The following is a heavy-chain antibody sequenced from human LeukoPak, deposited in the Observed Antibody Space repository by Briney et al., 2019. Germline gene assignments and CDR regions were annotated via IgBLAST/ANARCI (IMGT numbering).Heavy chain of an antibody. J-gene: IGHJ4*02. D-gene: IGHD5-12*01. CDR1: GFTFGTYG. V-gene: IGHV3-9*01. Sequence: GGTLRLSCTASGFTFGTYGMTWVRQAPGKGLEWVSGISWNSDTIDLADSVKGRFTISRDNAKNSLYLQMNRLRAEDTALYYCATNGGGDSGYGNFDYWGQGTLVTVSS. CDR3: ATNGGGDSGYGNFDY. CDR2: ISWNSDTI.